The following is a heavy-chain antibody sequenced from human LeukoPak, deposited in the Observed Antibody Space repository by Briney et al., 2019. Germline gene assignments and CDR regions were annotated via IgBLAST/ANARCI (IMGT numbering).Heavy chain of an antibody. J-gene: IGHJ2*01. CDR2: IIHSGST. CDR3: ARDGIGAGWYFDL. CDR1: GGSFSDYY. Sequence: SETLSLTCAVHGGSFSDYYWTRIRQPPGKGLEWIGQIIHSGSTNYNPSLKSRVIMSVDTSKNQFSLKLNSVTAADTAVYYCARDGIGAGWYFDLWGRGTRVTVSS. V-gene: IGHV4-34*12. D-gene: IGHD1-26*01.